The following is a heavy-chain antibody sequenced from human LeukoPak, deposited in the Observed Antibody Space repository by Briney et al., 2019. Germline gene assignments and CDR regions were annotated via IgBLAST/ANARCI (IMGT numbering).Heavy chain of an antibody. CDR2: IIPIFGTA. Sequence: SVKVFCKASGGTFSSYAISWVRQAPGQGLEWMGRIIPIFGTATYAQKFQGRVTITTDESTSTAYMELSSLRSEDTAVYYCANDYYDSSGYSDAFDIWGQGTMVTVSS. D-gene: IGHD3-22*01. CDR1: GGTFSSYA. V-gene: IGHV1-69*05. CDR3: ANDYYDSSGYSDAFDI. J-gene: IGHJ3*02.